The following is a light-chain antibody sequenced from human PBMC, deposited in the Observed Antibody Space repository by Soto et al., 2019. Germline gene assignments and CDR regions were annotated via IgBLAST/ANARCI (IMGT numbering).Light chain of an antibody. CDR3: QQSETYPLT. CDR2: DAS. CDR1: QTISTW. V-gene: IGKV1-5*01. J-gene: IGKJ5*01. Sequence: DIQMTQSPSTLSASVGDRVTITCRASQTISTWLAWYQHKPGKAPNLLIYDASTLMSGVPSRFSGSVSGTEFTLTISSLQPGDFATYYCQQSETYPLTFGQGTRLEIK.